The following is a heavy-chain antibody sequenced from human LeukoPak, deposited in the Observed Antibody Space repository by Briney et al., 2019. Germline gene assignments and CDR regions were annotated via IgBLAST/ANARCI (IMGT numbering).Heavy chain of an antibody. Sequence: GGSLRLSCAASGFTFDDYAMHWVRQAPGKGLEWVSGISWNSGSIGYADSVKGRFTISRDNAKNSLYLQMNSLRAEDTALYYCARDYSGADSSGYYYSYYYGMDVWGQGTTVTVSS. CDR1: GFTFDDYA. CDR3: ARDYSGADSSGYYYSYYYGMDV. V-gene: IGHV3-9*01. CDR2: ISWNSGSI. J-gene: IGHJ6*02. D-gene: IGHD3-22*01.